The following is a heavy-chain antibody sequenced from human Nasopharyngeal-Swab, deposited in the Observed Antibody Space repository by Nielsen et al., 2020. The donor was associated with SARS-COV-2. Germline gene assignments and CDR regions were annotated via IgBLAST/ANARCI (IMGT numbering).Heavy chain of an antibody. CDR1: GYTFTSYD. CDR3: ASLKHSSGWYNWFDP. J-gene: IGHJ5*02. Sequence: VSVKVSCKASGYTFTSYDINWVRQATGQGLEWMGWMNPNSGNTGYAQKFQGRVTMTRNTSISTAYMELSSLRSEDTAVYYCASLKHSSGWYNWFDPWGQGTLVTVSS. CDR2: MNPNSGNT. V-gene: IGHV1-8*01. D-gene: IGHD6-19*01.